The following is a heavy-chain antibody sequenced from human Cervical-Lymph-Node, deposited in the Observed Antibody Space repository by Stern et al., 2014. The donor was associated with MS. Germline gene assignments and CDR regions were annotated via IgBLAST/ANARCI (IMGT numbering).Heavy chain of an antibody. CDR3: ARQGCGSTSCHSIDY. V-gene: IGHV5-51*01. Sequence: EDQLVESGAEVKKPGESLKISCKGSGYTFTNNWIAWGRQMPGKGLECMGIIYPPDSNTRYSPSFQGQVPISAAKSSTTAYLQWSSLTASDSAMYYCARQGCGSTSCHSIDYWGQGTLITVSS. CDR1: GYTFTNNW. J-gene: IGHJ4*02. D-gene: IGHD2-2*02. CDR2: IYPPDSNT.